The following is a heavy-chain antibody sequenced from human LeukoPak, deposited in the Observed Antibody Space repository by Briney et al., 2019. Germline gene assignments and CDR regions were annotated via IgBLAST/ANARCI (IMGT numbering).Heavy chain of an antibody. CDR1: GGSISSYY. Sequence: PSETLSLTCTVSGGSISSYYWSWIRQPPGKGLEWIGYIYNSGSTNYNPSLKSRVTISVDTSKNQFSLKLSSVTAADTAVYYCARLYCSSTSCLDYWGQGTLVTVSS. V-gene: IGHV4-4*09. D-gene: IGHD2-2*01. CDR2: IYNSGST. CDR3: ARLYCSSTSCLDY. J-gene: IGHJ4*02.